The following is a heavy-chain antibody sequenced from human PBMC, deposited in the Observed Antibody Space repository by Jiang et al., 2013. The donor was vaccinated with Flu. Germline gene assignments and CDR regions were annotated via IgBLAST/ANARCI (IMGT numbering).Heavy chain of an antibody. J-gene: IGHJ2*01. CDR3: ARGPYHYYDSSEVWYFDL. D-gene: IGHD3-22*01. CDR2: LVVVVLPL. V-gene: IGHV3-48*03. Sequence: EWVSYTLVVVVLPLYYADSVKGRFTISRDNARNSLYLQMNSLRADDTAVYYCARGPYHYYDSSEVWYFDLWGRGTLVTVSS.